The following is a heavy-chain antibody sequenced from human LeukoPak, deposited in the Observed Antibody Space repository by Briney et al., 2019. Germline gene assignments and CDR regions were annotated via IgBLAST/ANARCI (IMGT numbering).Heavy chain of an antibody. V-gene: IGHV3-7*01. D-gene: IGHD4-17*01. CDR1: GFSISSYW. CDR2: IKQDGSEN. Sequence: PGGSLRVSCAASGFSISSYWMSWVRQAPGKGLEWVANIKQDGSENYYVDSVKGRFTTSRDNAKSSLYLQMNSLRAEDTAVYYCARGNYFGDYVGVGIYFDYWGQGNLVTVSS. CDR3: ARGNYFGDYVGVGIYFDY. J-gene: IGHJ4*02.